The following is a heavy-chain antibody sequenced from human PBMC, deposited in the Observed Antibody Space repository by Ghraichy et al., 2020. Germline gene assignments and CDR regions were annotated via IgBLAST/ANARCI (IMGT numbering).Heavy chain of an antibody. D-gene: IGHD3-3*01. CDR2: IYYSGST. CDR3: AREPQNYDFWSGYRAFFDY. CDR1: GGSISSSSYY. J-gene: IGHJ4*02. V-gene: IGHV4-39*07. Sequence: SETLSLTCTVSGGSISSSSYYWGWIRQPPGKGLEWIGSIYYSGSTYYNPSLKSRVTISVDTSKNQFSLKLSSVTAADTAVYYCAREPQNYDFWSGYRAFFDYWGQGTLATVSS.